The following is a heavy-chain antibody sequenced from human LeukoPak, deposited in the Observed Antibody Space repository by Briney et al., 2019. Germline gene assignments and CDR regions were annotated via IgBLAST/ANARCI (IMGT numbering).Heavy chain of an antibody. CDR2: IYYSGST. V-gene: IGHV4-59*01. J-gene: IGHJ6*03. CDR1: GGSISSYY. Sequence: PSETLSLTCTVSGGSISSYYWSWIRQPPGKGLEWIGYIYYSGSTNYNPSLKSRVTISVDTSKNQFSLKLSSVTAADTAVYCCARNDYYYMDVWGKGTTVTVSS. CDR3: ARNDYYYMDV.